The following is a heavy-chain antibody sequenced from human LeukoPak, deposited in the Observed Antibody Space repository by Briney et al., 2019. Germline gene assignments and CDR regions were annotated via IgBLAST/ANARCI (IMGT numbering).Heavy chain of an antibody. V-gene: IGHV1-69*06. CDR1: GGTFSSYA. Sequence: ASVKVSCKASGGTFSSYAISWVRQAPGQGLEWMGGIIPIFGTANYAQKFQGRVTITADKSTSTAYMELSSLRSEDTAVYYCARGDAIVGAQDDAFDIWGQGTMVTVSS. CDR2: IIPIFGTA. J-gene: IGHJ3*02. CDR3: ARGDAIVGAQDDAFDI. D-gene: IGHD1-26*01.